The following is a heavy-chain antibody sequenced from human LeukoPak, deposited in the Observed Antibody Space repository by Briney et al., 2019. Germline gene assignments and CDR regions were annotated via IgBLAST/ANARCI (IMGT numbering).Heavy chain of an antibody. V-gene: IGHV3-33*01. D-gene: IGHD3-10*01. CDR3: ARDPRYGSGSYYFDY. CDR2: IWYDGSNK. CDR1: GFTFSSYG. J-gene: IGHJ4*02. Sequence: GGSLGLSCAASGFTFSSYGMHWVRQAPGKGLEWVAVIWYDGSNKYYADSVKGRFTISRDNCKNTLYLRMNSLRAEDTAVYYCARDPRYGSGSYYFDYWGQGTLVSVSS.